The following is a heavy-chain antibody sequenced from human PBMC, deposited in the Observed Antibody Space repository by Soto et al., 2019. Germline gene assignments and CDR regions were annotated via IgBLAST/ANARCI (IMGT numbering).Heavy chain of an antibody. Sequence: QVQLVQSGTEVKKPGASVKVSCKASGYTFPTHYMHWVRQAPGQGLEWMGTINPSGGRTTYALKFQGRVSMPRDTSTNTVYVEPTSLRPEDTAIYFCARAGENYGSGTFSPPLRYYFNSWGQGTLVTVSS. J-gene: IGHJ4*02. V-gene: IGHV1-46*01. CDR2: INPSGGRT. D-gene: IGHD3-10*01. CDR3: ARAGENYGSGTFSPPLRYYFNS. CDR1: GYTFPTHY.